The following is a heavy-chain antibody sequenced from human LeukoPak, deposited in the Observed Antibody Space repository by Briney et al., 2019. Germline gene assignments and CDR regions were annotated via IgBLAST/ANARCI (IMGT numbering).Heavy chain of an antibody. J-gene: IGHJ4*02. CDR3: VRGAKCSGGGCDSKEYVYYFDY. CDR2: MNPISGNT. Sequence: ASVKVSCRASGYTFNTYYTHWVRQATGQGLEWMGWMNPISGNTGFAQKFQGRVTISRSTSISTAYMELSSLRSDDTAVYYCVRGAKCSGGGCDSKEYVYYFDYWGQGTLVTVSS. CDR1: GYTFNTYY. V-gene: IGHV1-8*03. D-gene: IGHD6-25*01.